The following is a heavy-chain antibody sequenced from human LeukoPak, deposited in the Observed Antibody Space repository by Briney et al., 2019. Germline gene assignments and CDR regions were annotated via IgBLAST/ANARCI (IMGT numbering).Heavy chain of an antibody. CDR1: GGSFSGYY. Sequence: SETLSLTCAVYGGSFSGYYWSWIRQPPGKGLEWIGEINHSGSTNYNPSLKSRVTISVDTSKNQFSLKLSSVTAADTAVYYCARSELLWFGGVNSGFDYWGQGTLVTVSS. CDR2: INHSGST. D-gene: IGHD3-10*01. J-gene: IGHJ4*02. CDR3: ARSELLWFGGVNSGFDY. V-gene: IGHV4-34*01.